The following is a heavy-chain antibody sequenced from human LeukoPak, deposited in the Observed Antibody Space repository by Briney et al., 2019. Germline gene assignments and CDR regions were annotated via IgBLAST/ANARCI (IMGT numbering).Heavy chain of an antibody. CDR1: GYTFTGYY. J-gene: IGHJ4*02. V-gene: IGHV1-2*02. CDR3: ARATQRQYYFDY. D-gene: IGHD6-19*01. CDR2: INPNSGGT. Sequence: GASVKASCKASGYTFTGYYMHWVRQAPGQGLEWMGWINPNSGGTNYAQKFQGRVTMTRDTSISTAYMELSRLRSDDTAVYYCARATQRQYYFDYWGQGTLVTVSS.